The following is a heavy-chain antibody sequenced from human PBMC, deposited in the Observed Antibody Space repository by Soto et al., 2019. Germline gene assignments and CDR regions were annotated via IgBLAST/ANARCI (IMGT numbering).Heavy chain of an antibody. CDR3: ARYRNDFWSGPDY. V-gene: IGHV3-33*01. CDR1: GFTFSSYG. D-gene: IGHD3-3*01. CDR2: IWYDGSNK. J-gene: IGHJ4*02. Sequence: QVQLVESGGGVVQPGRSLRLSCAASGFTFSSYGMHWVRQAPGKGLEWVAVIWYDGSNKYYADSVKGRFTISRDNSKNTLYLQMNSLRAEDTAVYYCARYRNDFWSGPDYWGQGTLVTVSS.